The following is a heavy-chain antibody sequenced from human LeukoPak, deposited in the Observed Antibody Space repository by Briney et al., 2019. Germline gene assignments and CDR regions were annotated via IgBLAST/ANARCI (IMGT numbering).Heavy chain of an antibody. Sequence: SETLSLTCTVSGGSISSSSYYWSWIRQPAGKGLEWIGRIYTSGSTNYNPSLKSRVTMSVDASKNQFSLKLSSVTAADTAVYYCARDSSSTYYDFWSGYSSHFDYWGQGTLVTVSS. J-gene: IGHJ4*02. V-gene: IGHV4-61*02. CDR1: GGSISSSSYY. CDR2: IYTSGST. D-gene: IGHD3-3*01. CDR3: ARDSSSTYYDFWSGYSSHFDY.